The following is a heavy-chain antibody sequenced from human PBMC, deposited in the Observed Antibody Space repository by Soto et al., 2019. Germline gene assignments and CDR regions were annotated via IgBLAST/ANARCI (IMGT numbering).Heavy chain of an antibody. D-gene: IGHD3-3*01. J-gene: IGHJ6*02. Sequence: XDSLKVSCQCSGNSFTSYWISLVLPMPGKGLEWMGRIDPSDSYTNYSPSFQGHVTISADKSISTAYLQWSSLKASDTAMYYCARHANYAFWSDLPMDVCGQGTTVTVSS. CDR3: ARHANYAFWSDLPMDV. CDR1: GNSFTSYW. V-gene: IGHV5-10-1*01. CDR2: IDPSDSYT.